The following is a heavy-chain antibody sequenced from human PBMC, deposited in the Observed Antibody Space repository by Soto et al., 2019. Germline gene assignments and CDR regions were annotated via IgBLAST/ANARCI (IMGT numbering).Heavy chain of an antibody. J-gene: IGHJ1*01. Sequence: QVQLQESGPGLVKPSGTLSLTCAVSGDSISSSNWWTWVRQPPGKGLEWIGQIYHSGSTSYNPSLQSRLPISADQSMHHFSLTLSSVTAADTALYYRARVRRGAYGDPPYFHAWRQGILVTVAS. D-gene: IGHD4-17*01. CDR1: GDSISSSNW. CDR3: ARVRRGAYGDPPYFHA. CDR2: IYHSGST. V-gene: IGHV4-4*02.